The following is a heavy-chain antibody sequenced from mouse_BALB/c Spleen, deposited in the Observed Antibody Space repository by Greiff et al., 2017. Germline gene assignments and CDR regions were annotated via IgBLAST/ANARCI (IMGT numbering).Heavy chain of an antibody. CDR2: IDPANGNT. D-gene: IGHD2-1*01. CDR3: ASPLGNYGWFAY. Sequence: EVQLQQSGAELVKPGASVKLSCTASGFNIKDTYMHWVKQRPEQGLEWIGRIDPANGNTKYDPKFQGKATITADTSSNTAYLQLSSLTSEDTAVYYCASPLGNYGWFAYWGQGTLVTVSA. J-gene: IGHJ3*01. V-gene: IGHV14-3*02. CDR1: GFNIKDTY.